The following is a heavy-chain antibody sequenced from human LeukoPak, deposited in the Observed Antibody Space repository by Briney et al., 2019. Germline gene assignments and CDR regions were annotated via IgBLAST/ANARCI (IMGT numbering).Heavy chain of an antibody. D-gene: IGHD4-17*01. CDR2: INWNGGST. Sequence: GGPLRLSCAASGFTFDDYGMSWVRQAPGKGLEWVSGINWNGGSTGYADSVKGRFTISRDNAKNSLYLQMNSLRAEDTALYYCARDKAVGDYGDFDYWGQGTLVTVSS. J-gene: IGHJ4*02. CDR1: GFTFDDYG. V-gene: IGHV3-20*04. CDR3: ARDKAVGDYGDFDY.